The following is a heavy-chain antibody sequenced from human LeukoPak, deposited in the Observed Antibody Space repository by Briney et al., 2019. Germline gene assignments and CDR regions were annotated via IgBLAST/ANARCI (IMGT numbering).Heavy chain of an antibody. Sequence: SETLSLTCTVSGYSISSGYYWGWIRQPPGKGLEWIGNIYPSGTTYYNPSLKTRVTISVDTSKNQFSLTLSSVTAADTAVYFCARAYSSSWYFNWFDPWGQGTLVTVSS. CDR1: GYSISSGYY. CDR3: ARAYSSSWYFNWFDP. CDR2: IYPSGTT. V-gene: IGHV4-38-2*02. J-gene: IGHJ5*02. D-gene: IGHD6-13*01.